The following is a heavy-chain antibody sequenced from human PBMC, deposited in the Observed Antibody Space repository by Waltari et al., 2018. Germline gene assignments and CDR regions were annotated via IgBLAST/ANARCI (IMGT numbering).Heavy chain of an antibody. V-gene: IGHV1-8*01. D-gene: IGHD2-15*01. CDR1: GYTFTSYD. J-gene: IGHJ3*02. CDR2: MNPNSGNT. CDR3: ARGYCSGGSCYEGDDAFDI. Sequence: QVQLVQSGAEVKKPGASVKVSCKASGYTFTSYDINWVRQATGQGLEWMGWMNPNSGNTGYAQKFQGRVTMTRNTSISTAYMELSSLRSEDTAVYYCARGYCSGGSCYEGDDAFDIWGQGTMVTVSS.